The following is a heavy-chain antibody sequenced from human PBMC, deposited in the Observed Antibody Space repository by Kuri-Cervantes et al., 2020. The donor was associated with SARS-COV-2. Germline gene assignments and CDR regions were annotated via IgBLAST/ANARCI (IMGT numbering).Heavy chain of an antibody. D-gene: IGHD2-2*01. CDR1: GYTFTSYG. V-gene: IGHV1-18*01. CDR2: ISAYNGNT. J-gene: IGHJ4*02. Sequence: ASVKVSCKASGYTFTSYGISWVRQAPGQGLEWMGWISAYNGNTNYAQKLQGRVTMTTDTSTSTAYMELRSLRSDDTAVYYCARGGVDCSSTSCFFFGQPTTTQYYFDYWGQGTLVTVSS. CDR3: ARGGVDCSSTSCFFFGQPTTTQYYFDY.